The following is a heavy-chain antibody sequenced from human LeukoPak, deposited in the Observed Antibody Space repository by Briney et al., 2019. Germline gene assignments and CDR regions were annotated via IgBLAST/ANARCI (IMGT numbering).Heavy chain of an antibody. J-gene: IGHJ6*03. CDR2: ISGSGGAI. D-gene: IGHD3-10*01. V-gene: IGHV3-23*01. CDR3: ARGAGSGYYFYMDV. Sequence: GGSLRLACVGSGLTFRDYAMNWVRQAPGKGLEWVSAISGSGGAIYYADSVKGRFTLSRDNSKNTLDLQMNGLRVDDTALYYCARGAGSGYYFYMDVWGKGTTVTVSS. CDR1: GLTFRDYA.